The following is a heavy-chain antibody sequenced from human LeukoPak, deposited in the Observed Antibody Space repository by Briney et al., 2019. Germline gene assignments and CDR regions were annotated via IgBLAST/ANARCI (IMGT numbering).Heavy chain of an antibody. V-gene: IGHV4-34*01. CDR3: ARKKRWYGSNDAFDI. Sequence: SETLSLTCTVYGGSFSGYYWSWIRQPPGKGLEWRGEINHSGSTNYNPSLKSRVTISVDTSKNQFSLKLSSVTAADTAVYYCARKKRWYGSNDAFDIWGQGTMVTVSS. J-gene: IGHJ3*02. CDR1: GGSFSGYY. D-gene: IGHD3-10*01. CDR2: INHSGST.